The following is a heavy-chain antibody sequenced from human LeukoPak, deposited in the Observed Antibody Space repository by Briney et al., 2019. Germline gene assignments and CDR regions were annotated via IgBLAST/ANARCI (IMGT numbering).Heavy chain of an antibody. Sequence: ASVKVSCKVSGYTLTELSMHWVRQAPGKGLEWMGGFDPEDSKTIYAQKFQGRVTLTEDTSTDTAYMELSSLRSDDTAVYYCARDRYYDILSPWGQGTLVTVSS. CDR3: ARDRYYDILSP. CDR1: GYTLTELS. J-gene: IGHJ4*02. D-gene: IGHD3-9*01. V-gene: IGHV1-24*01. CDR2: FDPEDSKT.